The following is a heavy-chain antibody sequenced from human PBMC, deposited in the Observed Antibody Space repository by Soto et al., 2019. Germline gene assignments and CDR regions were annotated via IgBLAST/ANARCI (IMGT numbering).Heavy chain of an antibody. CDR1: GGTFSSYA. J-gene: IGHJ6*02. Sequence: ASVKVSCKASGGTFSSYAISWVRQAPGQGLEWMGGIIPIFGTANYAQKFQGRVTITADESTSTAYMELSSLRSEDTAVYYCARELVVPASKDYYYYGMDVWGQGTTVTVSS. D-gene: IGHD2-2*01. V-gene: IGHV1-69*13. CDR3: ARELVVPASKDYYYYGMDV. CDR2: IIPIFGTA.